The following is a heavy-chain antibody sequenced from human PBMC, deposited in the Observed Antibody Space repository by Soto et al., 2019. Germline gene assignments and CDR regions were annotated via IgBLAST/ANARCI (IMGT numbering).Heavy chain of an antibody. CDR1: GYTFTGYY. D-gene: IGHD2-21*01. CDR3: ARALFNMGKYYYYYGMEV. V-gene: IGHV1-2*04. J-gene: IGHJ6*02. Sequence: ASVKVSCKASGYTFTGYYMHWVRQAPGQGLEWMGWINPNSGGTNYAQKFQGWVTMTRDTSISTAYMELSRLRSDDTAVYYCARALFNMGKYYYYYGMEVWGQGTTVTVSS. CDR2: INPNSGGT.